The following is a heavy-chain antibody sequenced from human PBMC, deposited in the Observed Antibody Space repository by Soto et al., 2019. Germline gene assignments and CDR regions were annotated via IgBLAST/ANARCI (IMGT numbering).Heavy chain of an antibody. J-gene: IGHJ4*02. CDR1: GFTFSSYA. V-gene: IGHV3-23*01. CDR2: LSSSGANT. D-gene: IGHD3-10*01. Sequence: VGSLRLSCEASGFTFSSYALTWVRQVPGRGLEWVSSLSSSGANTYYADSVKGRFAISRNNSGRTLFLQMNSLRVEDTAVYYCARDLNPYYGPGSLHGFFDYWGQGTLVTVSS. CDR3: ARDLNPYYGPGSLHGFFDY.